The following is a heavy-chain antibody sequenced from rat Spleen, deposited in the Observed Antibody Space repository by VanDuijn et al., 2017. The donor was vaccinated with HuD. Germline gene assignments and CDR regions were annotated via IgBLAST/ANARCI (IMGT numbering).Heavy chain of an antibody. CDR2: IWTGGST. J-gene: IGHJ3*01. CDR3: TREGHTMDRATYWFAY. D-gene: IGHD1-9*01. Sequence: QVQLKESGPGLVQPSQTLSLTCTVSGFSLTSYHVNWVRQPPGKGLEWMGVIWTGGSTAYNSLLKSRLSISRDISKSQVFLKIYSLQTEDTAIYFCTREGHTMDRATYWFAYWGQGTLVTVSS. CDR1: GFSLTSYH. V-gene: IGHV2-43*01.